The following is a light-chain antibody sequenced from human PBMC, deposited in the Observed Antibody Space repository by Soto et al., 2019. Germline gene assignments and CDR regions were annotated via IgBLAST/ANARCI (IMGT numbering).Light chain of an antibody. V-gene: IGKV1-9*01. CDR2: AAS. J-gene: IGKJ4*01. CDR1: QDISSY. CDR3: QQLNSYPLT. Sequence: DIQLTQSPSFLSPSVGDRVTITCRASQDISSYLAWYQQKPGKAPKLLIYAASFLESGVPSRFSSSGSGTAFTLTISSLQPEDFATYYCQQLNSYPLTFGGGTKVEI.